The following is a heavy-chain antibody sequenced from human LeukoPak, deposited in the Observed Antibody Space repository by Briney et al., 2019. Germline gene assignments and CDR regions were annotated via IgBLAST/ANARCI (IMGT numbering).Heavy chain of an antibody. CDR1: GFSFSSYG. J-gene: IGHJ3*02. CDR2: IWYDGSNK. CDR3: ARDRTSGYDWDDAFDI. D-gene: IGHD5-12*01. Sequence: GRSLRLSCAASGFSFSSYGMHWVRQAPGKGLEWVAVIWYDGSNKYYADSVKGRFTISRDNSKNTLYLQMNSLRAVDTAVYYCARDRTSGYDWDDAFDIWGQGTMVTVSS. V-gene: IGHV3-33*01.